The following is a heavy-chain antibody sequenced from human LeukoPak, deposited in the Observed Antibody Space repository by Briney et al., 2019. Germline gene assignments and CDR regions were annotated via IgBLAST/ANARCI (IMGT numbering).Heavy chain of an antibody. Sequence: GTSLRLSCAVSGFTFSGYTMHWVRQAPGKGLEWVAVISFDGGNKYYGDSVKGRFTISRDNSKNTLYLQMNSLRPDDTAIYYRARDTLWEWGQGTLVTVSS. V-gene: IGHV3-30-3*01. J-gene: IGHJ4*02. CDR3: ARDTLWE. CDR1: GFTFSGYT. CDR2: ISFDGGNK. D-gene: IGHD1-26*01.